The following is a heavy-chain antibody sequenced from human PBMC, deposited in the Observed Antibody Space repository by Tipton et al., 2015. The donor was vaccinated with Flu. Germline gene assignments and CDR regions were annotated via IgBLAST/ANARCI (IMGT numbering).Heavy chain of an antibody. CDR3: ARLSYYDVDLKNFYFDY. CDR2: ISYSGST. Sequence: LRLSCTVSGGSINSYFWSWIRQPPGKGLEWIGGISYSGSTNYNPSLKSRVTISVDTSKNQFSVKLDSVTAADTAVYYCARLSYYDVDLKNFYFDYWGQGALVTVSS. J-gene: IGHJ4*02. V-gene: IGHV4-59*01. CDR1: GGSINSYF. D-gene: IGHD3-10*02.